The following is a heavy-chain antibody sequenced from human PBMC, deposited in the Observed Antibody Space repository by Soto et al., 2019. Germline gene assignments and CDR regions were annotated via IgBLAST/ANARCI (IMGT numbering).Heavy chain of an antibody. CDR1: GGSFSGYY. CDR2: INHSGST. CDR3: ARGRAATPGYYYMDV. V-gene: IGHV4-34*01. J-gene: IGHJ6*03. D-gene: IGHD6-13*01. Sequence: SGTPSPTCAVYGGSFSGYYWGWVRPPPGKGLEWIGEINHSGSTNYNPSLKSRVTISVDTSKNQFSLKLSSVTAADTAVYYCARGRAATPGYYYMDVWGKGTTVTVSS.